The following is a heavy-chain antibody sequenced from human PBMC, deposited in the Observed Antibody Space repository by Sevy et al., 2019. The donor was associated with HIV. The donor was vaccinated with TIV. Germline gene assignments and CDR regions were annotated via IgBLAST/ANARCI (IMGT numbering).Heavy chain of an antibody. Sequence: SEILSLTCVVSGYSISSGYYWGWVRQPPGKGLQLIGNIYHRGNTYYNPSLQSRATLSVETSKNQFSLKMTSVTATDTAVYYCVRGSGGDRLDYYGLDVWGQGTTVTVSS. CDR2: IYHRGNT. CDR3: VRGSGGDRLDYYGLDV. J-gene: IGHJ6*02. CDR1: GYSISSGYY. V-gene: IGHV4-38-2*01. D-gene: IGHD2-15*01.